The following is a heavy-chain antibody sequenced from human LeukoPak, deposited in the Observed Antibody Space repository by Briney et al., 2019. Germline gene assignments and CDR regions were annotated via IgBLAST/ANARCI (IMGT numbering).Heavy chain of an antibody. J-gene: IGHJ4*02. Sequence: GASLRLSCAASGFTFSNYAMTWVRQAPGKGLEWVSLITGSGDSTLYIDSVKGRYTISRDNSKNMLYVQMNSLRVEDTAVYYCARDDAVGGCYLDHWGQGILVTVSS. V-gene: IGHV3-23*01. CDR1: GFTFSNYA. CDR2: ITGSGDST. CDR3: ARDDAVGGCYLDH. D-gene: IGHD6-19*01.